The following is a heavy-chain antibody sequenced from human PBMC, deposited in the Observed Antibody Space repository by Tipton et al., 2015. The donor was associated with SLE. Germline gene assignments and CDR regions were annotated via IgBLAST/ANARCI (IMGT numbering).Heavy chain of an antibody. D-gene: IGHD3-10*01. CDR1: GGSISSGSCY. V-gene: IGHV4-61*02. CDR3: ARRELIWFGGSGWFDP. J-gene: IGHJ5*02. Sequence: TLSLTCTVSGGSISSGSCYWSWIRQPAGKGLEWIGRIYTSGSTNYNPSLKSRVTISVDTSKNQFSLKLSSVTAADTAVYYCARRELIWFGGSGWFDPWDQGTLVAVCS. CDR2: IYTSGST.